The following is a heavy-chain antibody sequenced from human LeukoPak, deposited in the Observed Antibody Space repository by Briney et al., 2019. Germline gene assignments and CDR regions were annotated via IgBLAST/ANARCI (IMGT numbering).Heavy chain of an antibody. D-gene: IGHD3-22*01. J-gene: IGHJ4*02. CDR3: ASDLSYYYDSSGYYDY. V-gene: IGHV3-11*01. CDR1: GFTFCDFY. Sequence: PAGSVTLTCAASGFTFCDFYMSWQRPAQGHGREGVTYTSSSGSTIYYAVSVKVRFTIYRDNAKNSLYRQMNSLRAEDTAVDYCASDLSYYYDSSGYYDYWGQGTLVTVSS. CDR2: TSSSGSTI.